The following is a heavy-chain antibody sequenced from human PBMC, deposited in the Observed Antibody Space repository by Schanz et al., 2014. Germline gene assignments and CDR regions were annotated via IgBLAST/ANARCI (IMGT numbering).Heavy chain of an antibody. CDR3: ARDRWNYEGGIFDI. Sequence: QVQLVQSGAEVKKPGSSVKVSCKATGDTFDNFGISWVRQAPGQGPEWIGRFMPFLGITNLAQKFQDRVTMTADKATSTAYMELSGLRSEDMAMYYCARDRWNYEGGIFDIWGQGPMVTVSS. CDR2: FMPFLGIT. D-gene: IGHD1-7*01. CDR1: GDTFDNFG. J-gene: IGHJ3*02. V-gene: IGHV1-69*04.